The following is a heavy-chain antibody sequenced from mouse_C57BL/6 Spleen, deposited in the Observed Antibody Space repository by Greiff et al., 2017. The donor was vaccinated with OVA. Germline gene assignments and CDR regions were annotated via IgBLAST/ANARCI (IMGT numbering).Heavy chain of an antibody. CDR1: GYSFTDYN. Sequence: EVKLMESGPELVKPGASVKISCKASGYSFTDYNMNWVKQSNGKSLEWIGVINPNYGTTSYNQKFKGKATLTVDQSSSTAYMQLNSLTSEDSAVYYCASGSLYYGSSYTWFAYWGQGTLVTVSA. J-gene: IGHJ3*01. CDR3: ASGSLYYGSSYTWFAY. CDR2: INPNYGTT. D-gene: IGHD1-1*01. V-gene: IGHV1-39*01.